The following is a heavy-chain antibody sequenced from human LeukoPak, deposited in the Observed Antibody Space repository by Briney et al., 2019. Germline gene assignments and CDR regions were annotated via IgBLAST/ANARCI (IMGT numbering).Heavy chain of an antibody. CDR2: INFNGETT. J-gene: IGHJ6*02. CDR1: GFTFSSYE. D-gene: IGHD6-19*01. Sequence: PGGSLRLSCAASGFTFSSYEMNWVRQAPGKGLEWVSYINFNGETTYYADSVKGRFTISRDNAKNSLYLQMNSLRAEDTAVYYCASAPRVAGIDYYYGMDVWGQGTTVTVSS. CDR3: ASAPRVAGIDYYYGMDV. V-gene: IGHV3-48*03.